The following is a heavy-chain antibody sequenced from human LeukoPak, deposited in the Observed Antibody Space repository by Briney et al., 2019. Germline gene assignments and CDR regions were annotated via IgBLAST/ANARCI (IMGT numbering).Heavy chain of an antibody. CDR3: ARGGYYDFWSGSHP. J-gene: IGHJ5*02. D-gene: IGHD3-3*01. CDR2: IYYSGST. CDR1: GGSFSAYY. V-gene: IGHV4-34*01. Sequence: PSETLSLTCAVYGGSFSAYYWGWIRQPPGKGLEWIGSIYYSGSTYYNPSLKSRVTISVDTSKNQFSLKLSSVTAADTAVYYCARGGYYDFWSGSHPWGQGTLVTVSS.